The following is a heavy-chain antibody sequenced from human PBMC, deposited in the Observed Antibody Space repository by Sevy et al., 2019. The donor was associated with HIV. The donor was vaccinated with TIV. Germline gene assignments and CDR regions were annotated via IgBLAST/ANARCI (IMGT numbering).Heavy chain of an antibody. CDR3: AKDQGYSSSWWGDY. CDR1: GFTFSSYA. Sequence: GGSLRLSCAASGFTFSSYAMSWVRQAPGKGLEWVSAISGSGGSTYYADSVKGRFTISRDNSKNTVYLQMNSLRAEDTAVYYCAKDQGYSSSWWGDYWGQGTLVTVSS. D-gene: IGHD6-13*01. CDR2: ISGSGGST. J-gene: IGHJ4*02. V-gene: IGHV3-23*01.